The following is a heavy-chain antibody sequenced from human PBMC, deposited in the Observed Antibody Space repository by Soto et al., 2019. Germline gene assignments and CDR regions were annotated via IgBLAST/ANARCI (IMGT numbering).Heavy chain of an antibody. D-gene: IGHD2-15*01. CDR3: ARAAVAFDAFDL. CDR1: GDSVSTNSAT. J-gene: IGHJ3*01. CDR2: TYLRSKWYN. V-gene: IGHV6-1*01. Sequence: PSQTLSLTFVISGDSVSTNSATWNCISQSPSRGLEWLGRTYLRSKWYNEYAVSVKSRIAIRPDTSKNLFSLQLSSVTPEDTAVYFCARAAVAFDAFDLWGQGTVVTVSS.